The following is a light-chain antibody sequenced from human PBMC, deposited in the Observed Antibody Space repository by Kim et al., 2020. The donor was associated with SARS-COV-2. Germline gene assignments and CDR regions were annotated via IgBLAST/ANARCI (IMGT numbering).Light chain of an antibody. CDR2: DVS. V-gene: IGLV2-14*03. J-gene: IGLJ1*01. Sequence: QSALTQPASVSGSPGHSITISCTGTSSDVGGYNYVSWYQQYPGKAPKLMIYDVSKRPSGVSNRFSGSKSGNTASLTISGLQAEDEADYYCSSYRSSGYVFGTGTKVTVL. CDR3: SSYRSSGYV. CDR1: SSDVGGYNY.